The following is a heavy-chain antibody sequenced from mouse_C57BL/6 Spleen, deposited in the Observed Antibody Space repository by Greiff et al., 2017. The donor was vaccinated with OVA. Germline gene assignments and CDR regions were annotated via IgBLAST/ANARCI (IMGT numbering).Heavy chain of an antibody. V-gene: IGHV1-50*01. J-gene: IGHJ2*01. Sequence: QVQLQQSGAELVKPGASVKLSCKASGYTFTSYWMQWVKQRPGQGLEWIGEIDPSDSYTNYNQKFKGKATLTVDTSSSTAYMQLSSLTSEDSAVYYCARKRRIDYWGQGTTLTVSS. CDR3: ARKRRIDY. CDR2: IDPSDSYT. CDR1: GYTFTSYW.